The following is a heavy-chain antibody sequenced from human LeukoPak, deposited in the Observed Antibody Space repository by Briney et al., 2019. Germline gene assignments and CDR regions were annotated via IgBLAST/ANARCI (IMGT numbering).Heavy chain of an antibody. J-gene: IGHJ4*02. CDR1: GGSISSSTYY. D-gene: IGHD6-13*01. CDR2: IFYSGST. V-gene: IGHV4-39*01. CDR3: ARRDRTEAAGYDY. Sequence: SETLSLTCTVSGGSISSSTYYWGWIRQPPGKGLEWIGSIFYSGSTHYNPSLKSRVTISVDTSKNQFSLKLNSVTAADTAVYYCARRDRTEAAGYDYWGQGTPVTVSS.